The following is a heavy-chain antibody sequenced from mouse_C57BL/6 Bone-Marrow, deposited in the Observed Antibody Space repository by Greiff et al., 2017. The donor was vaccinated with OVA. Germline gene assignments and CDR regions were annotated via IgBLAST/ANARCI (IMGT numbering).Heavy chain of an antibody. Sequence: EVKLVESGAELVRPGASVKLSCTASGFNIKDDYMHWVKQRPEQGLEWIGWLDPENGDTEYASKFQGKATITADTSSNTAYLQLSSLTSEDTAVYYCTRGGWEGYFDVWGTGTTVTVSS. CDR3: TRGGWEGYFDV. J-gene: IGHJ1*03. V-gene: IGHV14-4*01. CDR2: LDPENGDT. CDR1: GFNIKDDY. D-gene: IGHD3-3*01.